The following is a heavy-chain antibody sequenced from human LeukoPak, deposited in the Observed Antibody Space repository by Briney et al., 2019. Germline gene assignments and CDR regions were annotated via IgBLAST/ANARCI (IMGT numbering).Heavy chain of an antibody. Sequence: GGSLRLSCAASGFTFSSYAMSWVRQAPGKGLEWVSAISGSGGSTHYADSVKGRFTISRDNSKNTLYLQMNSLRAEDTAVYYCAKGVAVAGPLANYYYYGMDVWGQGTTVTVSS. CDR2: ISGSGGST. V-gene: IGHV3-23*01. CDR3: AKGVAVAGPLANYYYYGMDV. J-gene: IGHJ6*02. D-gene: IGHD6-19*01. CDR1: GFTFSSYA.